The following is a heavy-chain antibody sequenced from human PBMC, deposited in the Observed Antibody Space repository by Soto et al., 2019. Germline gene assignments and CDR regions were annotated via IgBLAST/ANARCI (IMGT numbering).Heavy chain of an antibody. CDR2: ISWNSGSI. D-gene: IGHD4-17*01. V-gene: IGHV3-9*01. CDR3: AKALPKDYGDSSFDY. Sequence: EVQPVESGGGLVQPGRSLRLSCAASGFTFDDYAMHWVRQAPGKGLXXXSGISWNSGSIGYADSVKGRFTISRDNAKNSLYLQMNSLRAEDTALYYCAKALPKDYGDSSFDYWGQGTLVTVSS. CDR1: GFTFDDYA. J-gene: IGHJ4*02.